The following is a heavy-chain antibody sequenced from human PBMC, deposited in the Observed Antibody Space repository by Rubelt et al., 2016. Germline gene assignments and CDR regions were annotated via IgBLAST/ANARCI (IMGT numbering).Heavy chain of an antibody. V-gene: IGHV4-4*07. CDR2: IYTSGST. J-gene: IGHJ4*02. D-gene: IGHD2-15*01. Sequence: QVQLQESGPGLVKPSETLSLTCTVSGGSISSYYWSWIRQPAGKGLEWIGRIYTSGSTNYNPSLKSLVTISVDTSKNQFSLKLSSVTAADTAVYYCASTRLYCSGGSCYSWVDYWGQGTLVTVSS. CDR1: GGSISSYY. CDR3: ASTRLYCSGGSCYSWVDY.